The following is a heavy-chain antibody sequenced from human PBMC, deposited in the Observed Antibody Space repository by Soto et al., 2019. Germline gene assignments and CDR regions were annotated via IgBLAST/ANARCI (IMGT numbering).Heavy chain of an antibody. CDR1: GGSFSGYY. J-gene: IGHJ4*02. D-gene: IGHD2-15*01. Sequence: SETLSLTCAVYGGSFSGYYWSWIRQPPGKGLEWIGEINHSGSTNYNPSLKSRVTISVDTSKNQFSLKLSSVTAADTAVYYCARMKWCHPGPFDYWGQGTPVTVSS. CDR3: ARMKWCHPGPFDY. CDR2: INHSGST. V-gene: IGHV4-34*01.